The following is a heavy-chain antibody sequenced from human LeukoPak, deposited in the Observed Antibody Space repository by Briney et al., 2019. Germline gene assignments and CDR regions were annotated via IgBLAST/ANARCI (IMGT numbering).Heavy chain of an antibody. Sequence: SETLSLTCAVYGGSFSGYYWSWIRQPPGKGLEWIGEINHSGSTNYNPSLKSRVTISVDTSKNQFSLKLSSVTAADTAVYHCARGLGYGMDAFDIWGQGTMVTVSS. CDR3: ARGLGYGMDAFDI. CDR2: INHSGST. CDR1: GGSFSGYY. V-gene: IGHV4-34*01. D-gene: IGHD5-18*01. J-gene: IGHJ3*02.